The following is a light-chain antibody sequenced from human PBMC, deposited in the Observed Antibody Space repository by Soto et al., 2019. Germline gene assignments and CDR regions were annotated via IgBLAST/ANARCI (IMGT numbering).Light chain of an antibody. CDR2: DAS. CDR1: QTINSW. J-gene: IGKJ1*01. V-gene: IGKV1-5*01. Sequence: DIQMTQSPSTLSASLGDRVTITCRASQTINSWLDWYQQKPGKAPKVLIFDASSLNTGVPSRFSASASGTEFTLTISNLQPDDFAPYYCQQYDSYSSGPFGQGTKVDI. CDR3: QQYDSYSSGP.